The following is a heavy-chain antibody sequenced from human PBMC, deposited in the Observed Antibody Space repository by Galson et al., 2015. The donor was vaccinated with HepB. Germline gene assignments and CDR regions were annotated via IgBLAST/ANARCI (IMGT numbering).Heavy chain of an antibody. D-gene: IGHD2-15*01. V-gene: IGHV1-3*01. Sequence: SVKVSCKGSEYTFTSYAIHWVRQAPGQGLEWMGWINPGNGNTRYSQRFQGRITITRDTSASTAYLELTSLRSEDTAVYYCAREGGPFGFCNSASCPGGYWGQGTLVTVSS. J-gene: IGHJ4*02. CDR3: AREGGPFGFCNSASCPGGY. CDR1: EYTFTSYA. CDR2: INPGNGNT.